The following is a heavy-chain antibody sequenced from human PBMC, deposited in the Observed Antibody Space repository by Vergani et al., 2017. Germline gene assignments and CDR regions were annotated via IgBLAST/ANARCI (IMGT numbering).Heavy chain of an antibody. V-gene: IGHV3-7*01. D-gene: IGHD5-24*01. CDR3: ARIGDGGYSDY. Sequence: EVQLVESGGGLVQPGGSLRLSCAASGFTFSSYWMSWVRQAPGKGREWVANIKQDGSEKYYVDSVKGRFTISRDNAKNSLYLQMNSLRAEDTAVYYCARIGDGGYSDYWGQGTLVTVSS. J-gene: IGHJ4*02. CDR1: GFTFSSYW. CDR2: IKQDGSEK.